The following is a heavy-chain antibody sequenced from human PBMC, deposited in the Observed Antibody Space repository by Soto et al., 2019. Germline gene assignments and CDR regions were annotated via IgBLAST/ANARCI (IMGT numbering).Heavy chain of an antibody. CDR1: GGSFSGYY. CDR2: INHSGST. V-gene: IGHV4-34*01. D-gene: IGHD2-8*02. J-gene: IGHJ4*02. CDR3: ARDKITGRFDY. Sequence: QVQLQQWGAGLLKPSETLSLTCAVYGGSFSGYYWTWIRQPPGTGLEWIGEINHSGSTKYNPSLKGRVTTSVDTSKNHFSLKLTSVTAAGTAVYYWARDKITGRFDYWGQGTRVTVSS.